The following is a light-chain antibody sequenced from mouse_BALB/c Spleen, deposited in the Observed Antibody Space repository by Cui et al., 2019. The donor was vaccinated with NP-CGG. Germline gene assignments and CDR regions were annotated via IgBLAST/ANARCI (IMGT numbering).Light chain of an antibody. CDR2: GTN. J-gene: IGLJ1*01. V-gene: IGLV1*01. CDR3: ALWYSNHWV. CDR1: TGAVTTSNY. Sequence: QADVTQESARTTSPGETVTLPCRSSTGAVTTSNYANWVQEKPDHLFTGLIGGTNNRPPGVPARFSGSLIGDKAALTITGAQTEDEAIYFCALWYSNHWVFGGGTKLTVL.